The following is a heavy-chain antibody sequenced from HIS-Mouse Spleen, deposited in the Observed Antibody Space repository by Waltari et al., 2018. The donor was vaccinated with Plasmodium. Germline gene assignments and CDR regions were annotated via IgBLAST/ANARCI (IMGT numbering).Heavy chain of an antibody. CDR1: GFHFSTHA. CDR3: ARDRRLAFDY. J-gene: IGHJ4*02. D-gene: IGHD2-15*01. CDR2: ISYDGSNK. Sequence: QVQLVESGGGVVQPGRSLRLSWSAAGFHFSTHAMHWVRQAPGKGLEWVAVISYDGSNKYYADSVKGRFTISRDNSKNTLYLQMNSLRAEDTAVYYCARDRRLAFDYWGQGTLVTVSS. V-gene: IGHV3-30-3*01.